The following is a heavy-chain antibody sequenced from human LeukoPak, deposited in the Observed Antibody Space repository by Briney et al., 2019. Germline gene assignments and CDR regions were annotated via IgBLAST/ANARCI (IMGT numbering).Heavy chain of an antibody. Sequence: PSETLSLTCAVYGGSFSGYYWSWIRQPPGKGLEWIGEINHSGSTNYNPSLKSRVTISVDTSKNQFSLKLSSVTAADTAVYYCARGLAITILGVVRRDNWFDPWGQGTLVTVSS. D-gene: IGHD3-3*01. CDR3: ARGLAITILGVVRRDNWFDP. CDR1: GGSFSGYY. J-gene: IGHJ5*02. V-gene: IGHV4-34*01. CDR2: INHSGST.